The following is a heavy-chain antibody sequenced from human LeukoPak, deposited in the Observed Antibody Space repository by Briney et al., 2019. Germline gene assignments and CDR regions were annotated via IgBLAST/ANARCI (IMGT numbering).Heavy chain of an antibody. CDR3: ARGLWSYLDY. V-gene: IGHV4-31*03. Sequence: PSETLSLTCTVSGGSISSGGYYWSWIRQHPGKGLEWIGYIYYSGSTYYNPSLKSRVTISVDTSKNQLSLKLSSVTAADTAVYYCARGLWSYLDYWGQGTLVTVSS. CDR2: IYYSGST. CDR1: GGSISSGGYY. D-gene: IGHD4/OR15-4a*01. J-gene: IGHJ4*02.